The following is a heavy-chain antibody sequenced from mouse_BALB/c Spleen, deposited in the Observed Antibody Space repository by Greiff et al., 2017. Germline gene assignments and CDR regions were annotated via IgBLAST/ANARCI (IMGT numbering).Heavy chain of an antibody. Sequence: QVQLKESGPGLVPPSQSLSITCTVSGFSLTSYGVHWVRQPPGKGLEWLGVIWAGGSTNYNSALMSRLSISKDNSKSQVFLKMNSLQTDDTAMYYCARAYSYAMDYWGQGTSVTVSS. CDR1: GFSLTSYG. CDR3: ARAYSYAMDY. CDR2: IWAGGST. V-gene: IGHV2-9*02. J-gene: IGHJ4*01. D-gene: IGHD2-10*01.